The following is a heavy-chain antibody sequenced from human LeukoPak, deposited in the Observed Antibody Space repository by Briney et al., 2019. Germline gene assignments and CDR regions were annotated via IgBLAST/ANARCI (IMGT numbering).Heavy chain of an antibody. D-gene: IGHD3-10*01. Sequence: GGSLILSCAASGFTFDDYAMHWVRQAPGKGLEWVSLISCDGGSTYYADSVKGRFTISRDKSKNSLYLQMNRLRTEDTALYYCAKDMGGYYYGSGINFTAGFWGQGTLVTVSS. CDR2: ISCDGGST. J-gene: IGHJ4*02. CDR1: GFTFDDYA. V-gene: IGHV3-43*02. CDR3: AKDMGGYYYGSGINFTAGF.